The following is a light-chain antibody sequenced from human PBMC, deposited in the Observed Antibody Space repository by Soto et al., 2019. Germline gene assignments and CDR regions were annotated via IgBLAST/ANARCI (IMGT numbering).Light chain of an antibody. J-gene: IGKJ1*01. V-gene: IGKV1-6*02. CDR1: QGIRND. Sequence: AIPLTQSPSSLSASVGDRVIITCRASQGIRNDLAWFQQTPGKAPKLLIYAASTLRSGVPSRFSGGGSGTDFTLTISSLQPEDFATYYCLQDYNYPPTFGQGTRVEIK. CDR3: LQDYNYPPT. CDR2: AAS.